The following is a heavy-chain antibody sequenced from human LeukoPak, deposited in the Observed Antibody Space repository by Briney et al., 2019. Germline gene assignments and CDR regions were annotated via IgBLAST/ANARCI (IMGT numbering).Heavy chain of an antibody. CDR1: GFTFSSYA. D-gene: IGHD2-2*02. CDR3: AAQRDCSSTSCYKNSGWSDP. CDR2: ISGSGGRT. J-gene: IGHJ5*02. V-gene: IGHV3-23*01. Sequence: GGSLTLSCAASGFTFSSYAMSWVRQAPGKGLEWVSAISGSGGRTYYPDAVKGRFTISRDNSKNTLYLQMNSLRAEDTAVYYCAAQRDCSSTSCYKNSGWSDPWGQGTLVTVSS.